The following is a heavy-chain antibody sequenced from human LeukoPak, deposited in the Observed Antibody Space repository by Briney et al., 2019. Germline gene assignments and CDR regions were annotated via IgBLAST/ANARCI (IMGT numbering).Heavy chain of an antibody. CDR1: GYTFTDYY. CDR3: ARDPGSDFWSGYKEGMELDY. Sequence: ASVKVSCKASGYTFTDYYIHWVRQAPGQGLEWMGWVFPRNGGTKYAQTFQGRVRMTSDTSISTAYMELSRLRSDDTAVYYCARDPGSDFWSGYKEGMELDYWGQGTLVTVSS. D-gene: IGHD3-3*01. J-gene: IGHJ4*02. V-gene: IGHV1-2*02. CDR2: VFPRNGGT.